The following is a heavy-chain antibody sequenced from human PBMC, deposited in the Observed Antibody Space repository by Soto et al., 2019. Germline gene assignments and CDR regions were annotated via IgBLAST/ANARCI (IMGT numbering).Heavy chain of an antibody. CDR1: GGSISSSNW. CDR2: IYHRGGT. V-gene: IGHV4-4*02. Sequence: QVQLQESGPGLVKPSGTLSLTCGVSGGSISSSNWWSWVRQPPGKGLEWIGEIYHRGGTNHNPSLKTRVTMSLDKAKHQFSLKLSSVTAADTAIYYCAGGSYASNFDSWGQGTLVTVSS. J-gene: IGHJ4*02. D-gene: IGHD3-16*01. CDR3: AGGSYASNFDS.